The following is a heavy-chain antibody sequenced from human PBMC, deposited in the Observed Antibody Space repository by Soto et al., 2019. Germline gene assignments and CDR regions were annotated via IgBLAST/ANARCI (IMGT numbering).Heavy chain of an antibody. J-gene: IGHJ3*02. CDR2: ITGSGDST. D-gene: IGHD2-8*02. CDR1: AFSFSSYA. V-gene: IGHV3-23*01. CDR3: AKSHRFCTGGSCGAFDT. Sequence: EVQLLESGGGLVQPGGSLKLSCAASAFSFSSYAMSWVRQAPGKGLEWVSHITGSGDSTDYADSVKGRFTISRDNSKNTLFLQMNSLRVEDTAIFFCAKSHRFCTGGSCGAFDTWGHGTMVTAS.